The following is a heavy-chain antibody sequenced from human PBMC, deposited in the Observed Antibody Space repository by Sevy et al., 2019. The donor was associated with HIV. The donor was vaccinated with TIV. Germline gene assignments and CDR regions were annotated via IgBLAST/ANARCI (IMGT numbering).Heavy chain of an antibody. V-gene: IGHV4-59*01. J-gene: IGHJ4*02. CDR3: AREDIRVAGIGYYFHS. D-gene: IGHD6-19*01. CDR2: IYYSGST. CDR1: GGSINNYF. Sequence: SETLSLTCTVSGGSINNYFWSWIRQPPGKGLEWIGYIYYSGSTNYNPSLKSRVTISVDTSKNQLSLKLSSVTAADTAVYYCAREDIRVAGIGYYFHSWGQGTLVTVSS.